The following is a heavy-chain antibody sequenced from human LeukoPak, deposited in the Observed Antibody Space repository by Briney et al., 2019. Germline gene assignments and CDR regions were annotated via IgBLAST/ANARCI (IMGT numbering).Heavy chain of an antibody. Sequence: SETLSLTCTVSGGSISSGDYSWSWIRQPPGKGLEWIGYIYYSGSTYYNPSLKSRVTISVDTSKNQFSLKLSSVTAADTAVYYCARGGVGATLFDYWGQGTLVTVSS. CDR1: GGSISSGDYS. CDR3: ARGGVGATLFDY. CDR2: IYYSGST. D-gene: IGHD1-26*01. J-gene: IGHJ4*02. V-gene: IGHV4-30-4*01.